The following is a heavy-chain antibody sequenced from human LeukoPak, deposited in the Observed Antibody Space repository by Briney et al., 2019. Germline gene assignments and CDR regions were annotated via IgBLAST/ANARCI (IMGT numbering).Heavy chain of an antibody. Sequence: GRSLRLACAASGFTVINAWMSWVRQVPGKGLEWVGRIKSKTEGGTTDYAAPVKGRFTISRDDSKNTLYLQMTSLTTEDTGIYYCDNDYGGAFDYWGQGTMVTVSS. J-gene: IGHJ4*02. D-gene: IGHD4-17*01. CDR1: GFTVINAW. V-gene: IGHV3-15*01. CDR2: IKSKTEGGTT. CDR3: DNDYGGAFDY.